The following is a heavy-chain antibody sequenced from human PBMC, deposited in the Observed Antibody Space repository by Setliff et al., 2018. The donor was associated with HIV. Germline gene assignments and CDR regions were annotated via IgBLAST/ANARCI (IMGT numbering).Heavy chain of an antibody. V-gene: IGHV3-15*01. Sequence: GGSLRLSCAGSGFTFSDAWITWVRQVPGKGLEWVGHIKKKGDGGTTEYATPVKGRFTISRDDSENMLYLQMNDLTTEDTAVYYCVNRAWLESWGQGTLVTVSS. CDR1: GFTFSDAW. J-gene: IGHJ4*02. CDR3: VNRAWLES. CDR2: IKKKGDGGTT.